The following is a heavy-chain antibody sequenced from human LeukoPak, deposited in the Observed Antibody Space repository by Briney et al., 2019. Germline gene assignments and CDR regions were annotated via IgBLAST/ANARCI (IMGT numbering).Heavy chain of an antibody. CDR2: INHGGST. CDR1: GGSFSGYS. Sequence: SETLSLTCAVYGGSFSGYSWSWIRQPPGKGLEWIGEINHGGSTNYNPSLKSRVTISVDTSKNQSSLKLNSVTAADTAVYYCARSYNRVVLLYYWGQGTLVTVSS. CDR3: ARSYNRVVLLYY. D-gene: IGHD3-10*01. J-gene: IGHJ4*02. V-gene: IGHV4-34*01.